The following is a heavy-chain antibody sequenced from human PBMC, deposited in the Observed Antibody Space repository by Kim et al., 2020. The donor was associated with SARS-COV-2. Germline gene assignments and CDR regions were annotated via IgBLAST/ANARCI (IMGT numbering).Heavy chain of an antibody. Sequence: SETLSLTCTVSGGSISSSSYYWGWIRQPPGKGLEWIGSIYYSGSTYYNPSLKSRVTISVDTSKNQFSLKLSSVTAADTAVYYCARGFGGLEYFQHWGQGTLVTVSS. CDR3: ARGFGGLEYFQH. CDR2: IYYSGST. J-gene: IGHJ1*01. V-gene: IGHV4-39*07. CDR1: GGSISSSSYY. D-gene: IGHD2-15*01.